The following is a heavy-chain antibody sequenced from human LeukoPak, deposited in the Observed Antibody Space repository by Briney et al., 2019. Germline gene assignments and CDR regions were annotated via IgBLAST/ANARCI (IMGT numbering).Heavy chain of an antibody. Sequence: GRSLRLSCAASGFTFSSYAMHWVRQAPGKGLEWVAVISYDGSNKYYADSVKGRFTISRDNSKNTLYLQMNSLRAEDTAVYYCAREVFAGPFGYWGQGTLVTVSS. CDR1: GFTFSSYA. CDR2: ISYDGSNK. V-gene: IGHV3-30-3*01. D-gene: IGHD6-13*01. CDR3: AREVFAGPFGY. J-gene: IGHJ4*02.